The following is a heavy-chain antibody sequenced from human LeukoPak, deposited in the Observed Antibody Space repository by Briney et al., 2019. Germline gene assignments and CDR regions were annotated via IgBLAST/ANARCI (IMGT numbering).Heavy chain of an antibody. CDR1: GYTFTSYA. CDR3: ARDYASSGYYDAFDI. CDR2: INTNTGNP. J-gene: IGHJ3*02. D-gene: IGHD3-22*01. V-gene: IGHV7-4-1*02. Sequence: GASVKVSCKASGYTFTSYAMNWVRQAPGQGLERMGWINTNTGNPTYAQGFTGRFVFSLDTSVSTAYLQISSLKAEDTAVYYCARDYASSGYYDAFDIWGQGTMVTVSS.